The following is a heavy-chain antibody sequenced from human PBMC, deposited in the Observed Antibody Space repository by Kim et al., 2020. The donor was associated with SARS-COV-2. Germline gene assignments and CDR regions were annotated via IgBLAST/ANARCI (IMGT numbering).Heavy chain of an antibody. J-gene: IGHJ6*03. V-gene: IGHV3-30*01. Sequence: KDRFTISRDNSKKTLYLQMNSLSAEDTAVYYCARASIAAAATFPYYYYMDVWGKGTTVTVSS. CDR3: ARASIAAAATFPYYYYMDV. D-gene: IGHD6-13*01.